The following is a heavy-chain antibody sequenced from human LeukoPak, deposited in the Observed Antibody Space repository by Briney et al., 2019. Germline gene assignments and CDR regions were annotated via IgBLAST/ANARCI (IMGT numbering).Heavy chain of an antibody. CDR2: IIPMYGTT. CDR3: ARDRDDSSGYYYGRVLEY. D-gene: IGHD3-22*01. J-gene: IGHJ4*02. Sequence: SVKVSCKASGGTFSRYAISWVRQAPGQGPEWMGGIIPMYGTTNYAQKFQGRVTITADESTSTAYMELSSLRSEDTALYYCARDRDDSSGYYYGRVLEYWGQGTLVTVSS. CDR1: GGTFSRYA. V-gene: IGHV1-69*01.